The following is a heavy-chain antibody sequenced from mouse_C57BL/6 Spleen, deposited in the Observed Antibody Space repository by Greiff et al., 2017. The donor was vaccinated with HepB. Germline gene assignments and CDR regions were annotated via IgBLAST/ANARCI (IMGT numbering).Heavy chain of an antibody. Sequence: VQLQQSGPGLVQPSQSLSITCTVSGFSLTSYGVHWVRQSPGKGLEWLGVIWRGGSTDYNAAFMSRLSITKDNSKSQVFFKMNSLQADDTAIYYCATPYGSSLYAMDYWGQGTSVTVSS. V-gene: IGHV2-5*01. CDR2: IWRGGST. D-gene: IGHD1-1*01. J-gene: IGHJ4*01. CDR3: ATPYGSSLYAMDY. CDR1: GFSLTSYG.